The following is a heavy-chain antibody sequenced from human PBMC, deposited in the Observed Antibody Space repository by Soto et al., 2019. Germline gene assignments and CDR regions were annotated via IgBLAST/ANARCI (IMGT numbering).Heavy chain of an antibody. J-gene: IGHJ5*02. CDR3: ARDSTNPEGGLDP. Sequence: NPSETLSLTCTVSGGSISSYYWSWIRQPPGKGLEWIGYIYYSGSTNYNPSLKSRVTISVDTSKNQFSLKLSSVTAADTAVYYCARDSTNPEGGLDPWGQGTLVTVSS. CDR1: GGSISSYY. D-gene: IGHD3-16*01. CDR2: IYYSGST. V-gene: IGHV4-59*01.